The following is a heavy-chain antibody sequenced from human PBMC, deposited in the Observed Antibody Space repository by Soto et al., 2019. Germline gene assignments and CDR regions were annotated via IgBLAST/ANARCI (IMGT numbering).Heavy chain of an antibody. Sequence: SETLSLTCAVSGGSISSSNWWSWVRQPPGKGLEWIGEIYHSGSTIYNPSLKSRVTISVDKSKNQFSLKLSSVTAADTAVYYCASIVVVTANGAPHAFDIWGQGTMVTVAS. CDR1: GGSISSSNW. CDR2: IYHSGST. D-gene: IGHD2-21*02. J-gene: IGHJ3*02. V-gene: IGHV4-4*02. CDR3: ASIVVVTANGAPHAFDI.